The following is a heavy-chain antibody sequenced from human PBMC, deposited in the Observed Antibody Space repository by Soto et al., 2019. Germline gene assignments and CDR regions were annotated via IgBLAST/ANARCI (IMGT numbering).Heavy chain of an antibody. Sequence: QVQLVQSGAEVREPGASVKVSCKASGYNFASNHMHWVRQTPGQGLEWMGIIHPTDGSTSYAQKFRGRVTLTRDTPTNTDYMELSGLTSEDTAVNYCARDRFGSWTFDYWGQGTLVTVSS. D-gene: IGHD6-13*01. CDR2: IHPTDGST. CDR1: GYNFASNH. CDR3: ARDRFGSWTFDY. J-gene: IGHJ4*02. V-gene: IGHV1-46*01.